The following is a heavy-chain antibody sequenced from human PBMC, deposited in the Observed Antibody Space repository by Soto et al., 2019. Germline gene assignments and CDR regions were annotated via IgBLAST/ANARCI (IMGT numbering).Heavy chain of an antibody. V-gene: IGHV4-30-4*01. CDR2: IYYSGST. Sequence: PSETLSLTCTVSGGSISSGDYYWSWIRQPPGKGLEWIGYIYYSGSTYYNPSLKSRVTISVDTSKNQFSLKLSSVTAADTAVYYCARSTVTTPGIFYYYYMDVWGKGTTVTVSS. CDR3: ARSTVTTPGIFYYYYMDV. D-gene: IGHD4-17*01. CDR1: GGSISSGDYY. J-gene: IGHJ6*03.